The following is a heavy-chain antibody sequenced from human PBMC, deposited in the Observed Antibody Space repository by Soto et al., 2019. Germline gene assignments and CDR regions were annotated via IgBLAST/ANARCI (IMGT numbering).Heavy chain of an antibody. CDR2: IIPIFGTA. V-gene: IGHV1-69*01. CDR3: ANLHYDIVAGYYLYNWFDY. D-gene: IGHD3-9*01. Sequence: QVQLVQSGAEVKKPGSSVKVSCKASGGTFSSYAISWVRQAPGQGLEWMGGIIPIFGTANYAQKFQGRVTITADESTSTAYMELSSLRSEDTAVYYCANLHYDIVAGYYLYNWFDYWGKGTLVTVSS. CDR1: GGTFSSYA. J-gene: IGHJ5*01.